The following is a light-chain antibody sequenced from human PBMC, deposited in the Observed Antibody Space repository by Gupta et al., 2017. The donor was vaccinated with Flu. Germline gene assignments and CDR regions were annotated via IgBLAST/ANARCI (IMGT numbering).Light chain of an antibody. V-gene: IGKV3-11*01. CDR3: QHRNDRPT. J-gene: IGKJ4*01. CDR2: AAY. Sequence: PSLLALVREKVAIPSHRGRGSVDNALAWYQQRPDQPTMLLFYAAYRRAPVIPPMFSGSGSGTYFTLTISRLAHEDFALYFCQHRNDRPTFGGGTKVEIE. CDR1: GSVDNA.